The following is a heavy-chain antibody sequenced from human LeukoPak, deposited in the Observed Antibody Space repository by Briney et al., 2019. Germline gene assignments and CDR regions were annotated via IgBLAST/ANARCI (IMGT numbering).Heavy chain of an antibody. CDR1: GGSINNYY. CDR2: IQYGGRT. Sequence: SETLSLTCTVSGGSINNYYWSWIRQPPGKGLEWIGYIQYGGRTYYSPSLKSRVTISMDLSEIQFSLKMSSVTAADTAVYYCAGDFFGDFDHWGQGILVTVSS. V-gene: IGHV4-59*01. CDR3: AGDFFGDFDH. D-gene: IGHD2/OR15-2a*01. J-gene: IGHJ4*02.